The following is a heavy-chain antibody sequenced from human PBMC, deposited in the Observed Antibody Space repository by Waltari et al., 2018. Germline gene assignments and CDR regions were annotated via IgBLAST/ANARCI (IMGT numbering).Heavy chain of an antibody. D-gene: IGHD2-2*01. CDR1: GFTFSSFF. V-gene: IGHV3-21*02. J-gene: IGHJ6*02. CDR2: IPHHSRYT. CDR3: ARISSTSPRGGMDV. Sequence: EVQLVESGGGLVKPGGSLRLSCSASGFTFSSFFMSWVRQAPGKGLEWGSSIPHHSRYTHYADSVKGRFTISRDNDKNSLFLQMNSLRVEDTAVYFCARISSTSPRGGMDVWGQGTTVTVSS.